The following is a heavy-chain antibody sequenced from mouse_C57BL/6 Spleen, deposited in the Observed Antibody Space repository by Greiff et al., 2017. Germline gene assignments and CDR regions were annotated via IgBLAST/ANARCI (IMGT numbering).Heavy chain of an antibody. D-gene: IGHD2-4*01. Sequence: VQLVESDAELVKPGASVKISCKVSGYTFTDHTIHWMKQRPDQGLEWIGYLYPRDGSTKSTEKVKGKATLTADKPSSTAYMQLNSLTSEDSAVXVCARGITKGFDVWGTGTTVTVSS. J-gene: IGHJ1*03. CDR2: LYPRDGST. CDR3: ARGITKGFDV. V-gene: IGHV1-78*01. CDR1: GYTFTDHT.